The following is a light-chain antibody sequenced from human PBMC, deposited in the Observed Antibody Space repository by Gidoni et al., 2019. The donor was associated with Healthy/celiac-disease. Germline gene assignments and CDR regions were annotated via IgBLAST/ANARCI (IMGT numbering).Light chain of an antibody. CDR1: QSVSSY. CDR2: DAS. Sequence: EIVLTQSPATLSLSPGERATLSCRASQSVSSYLAWYQQKPGQAPRLLIYDASNRATGIPARFSGSGSGTDFTLTISSLEPEDFAVYYCQQRSNWPTXFXQGTKVEIK. CDR3: QQRSNWPTX. J-gene: IGKJ1*01. V-gene: IGKV3-11*01.